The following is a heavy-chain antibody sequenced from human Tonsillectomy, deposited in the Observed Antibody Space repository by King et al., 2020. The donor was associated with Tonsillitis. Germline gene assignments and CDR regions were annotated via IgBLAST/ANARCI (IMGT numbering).Heavy chain of an antibody. CDR3: VRVVVGGNRWIDP. Sequence: VQLVESGGGLVQPGGSLRLSCAGSEFTFSSYSMNWVRQAPGKGLEWVSYIGSSGSTIYYADSVKGRFTISRDNAKNSLYLQMNSLRAEDTAVYYCVRVVVGGNRWIDPWGQGTLVTVSS. V-gene: IGHV3-48*01. J-gene: IGHJ5*02. CDR1: EFTFSSYS. CDR2: IGSSGSTI. D-gene: IGHD2-15*01.